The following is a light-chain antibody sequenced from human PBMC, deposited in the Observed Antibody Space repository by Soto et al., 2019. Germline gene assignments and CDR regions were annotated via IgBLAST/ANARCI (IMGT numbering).Light chain of an antibody. V-gene: IGLV1-47*02. J-gene: IGLJ1*01. Sequence: QSVLTQPPSASGTPGQRVTISCSGSSSNIGSNYVCWYQHLPGTAPTLLIYSNNQQPSGVPDRFSGSKSGTSASLAISGLRSEDDADYYCATWDASLSGHYVFGTGTKGTVL. CDR1: SSNIGSNY. CDR2: SNN. CDR3: ATWDASLSGHYV.